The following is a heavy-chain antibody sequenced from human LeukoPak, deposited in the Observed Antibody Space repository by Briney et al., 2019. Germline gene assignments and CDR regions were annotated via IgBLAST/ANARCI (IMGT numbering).Heavy chain of an antibody. CDR2: ISYDGSNK. V-gene: IGHV3-30-3*01. Sequence: GGSLRLSCAASGFTFSSYAMHWVRQAPGKGLEWVAVISYDGSNKYYADSVKGRFTISRDNSKNTLYLQMNSLRAEDTAVYYCARDYNPIWGQGTMVTVSS. CDR3: ARDYNPI. J-gene: IGHJ3*02. D-gene: IGHD1-14*01. CDR1: GFTFSSYA.